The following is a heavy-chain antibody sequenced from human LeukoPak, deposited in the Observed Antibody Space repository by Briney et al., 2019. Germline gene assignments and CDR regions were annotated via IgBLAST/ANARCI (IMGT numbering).Heavy chain of an antibody. CDR3: AKDLLQYSYGFVPLFDY. J-gene: IGHJ4*02. CDR1: EFIFSSYG. CDR2: ISASGGGT. Sequence: GGSLRLSCAASEFIFSSYGMSWVRQAPGKGLEWVSAISASGGGTYYADSVKGRFTISRDNSKNTLYLQMNSLRAEDTAVYYCAKDLLQYSYGFVPLFDYWGQGTLVTVSS. D-gene: IGHD5-18*01. V-gene: IGHV3-23*01.